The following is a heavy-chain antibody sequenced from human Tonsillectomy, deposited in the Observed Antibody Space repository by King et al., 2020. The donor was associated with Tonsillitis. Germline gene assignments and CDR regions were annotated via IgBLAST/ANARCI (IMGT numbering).Heavy chain of an antibody. CDR3: ASVIPATLFDTAMATGAFDI. Sequence: VQLVESGAEVKKPGSSVKVSCKASGGTFSSYAISWVRQAPGQGLEWMGGIIPIFGTANSAQKFQGRVPLTAEESTSTAYMGLSRLRSEEPVVYYCASVIPATLFDTAMATGAFDIWGQGTMVTVSS. D-gene: IGHD5-18*01. J-gene: IGHJ3*02. CDR1: GGTFSSYA. V-gene: IGHV1-69*01. CDR2: IIPIFGTA.